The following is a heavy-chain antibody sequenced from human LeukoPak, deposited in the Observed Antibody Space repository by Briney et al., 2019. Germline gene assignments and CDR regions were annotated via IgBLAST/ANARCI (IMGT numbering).Heavy chain of an antibody. Sequence: GASVKVSCKASRYTFTRYYMPWVRQAPGQGLEWMGWINPNSGGTNYPQKIQGRVTLTSDTSISTAYMELSRLRSDDTAVYYCARDYADSSGWDFDYWGQGTLVTVSS. V-gene: IGHV1-2*02. J-gene: IGHJ4*02. CDR1: RYTFTRYY. D-gene: IGHD6-19*01. CDR2: INPNSGGT. CDR3: ARDYADSSGWDFDY.